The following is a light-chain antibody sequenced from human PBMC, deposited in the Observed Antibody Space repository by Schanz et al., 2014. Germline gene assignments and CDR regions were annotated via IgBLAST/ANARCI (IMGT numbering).Light chain of an antibody. CDR3: SSYRRNSTTTHVV. CDR1: SSDVGGYNY. V-gene: IGLV2-8*01. CDR2: DVS. J-gene: IGLJ2*01. Sequence: QSVLTQPPSASGSPGQSVAISCTGTSSDVGGYNYVSWYQHHPGKAPKLMIYDVSKRPSGVPDRFSGSKSGNTASLTISGLQAEDEADYYCSSYRRNSTTTHVVFGGGTKLTVL.